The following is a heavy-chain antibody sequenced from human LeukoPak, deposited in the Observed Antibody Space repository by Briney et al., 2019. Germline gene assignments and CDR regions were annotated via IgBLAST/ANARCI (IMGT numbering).Heavy chain of an antibody. Sequence: SETLSLTCTVSGGSISSYYWSWIRQPPGKGLEWIGYIYYSGSTNYNPSLKSRVTMSVDTSKNQFSLKLSSVTAADTAVYYCARSASSSGWFDFDYWGQGTLVTVSS. J-gene: IGHJ4*02. CDR3: ARSASSSGWFDFDY. CDR1: GGSISSYY. CDR2: IYYSGST. D-gene: IGHD6-19*01. V-gene: IGHV4-59*01.